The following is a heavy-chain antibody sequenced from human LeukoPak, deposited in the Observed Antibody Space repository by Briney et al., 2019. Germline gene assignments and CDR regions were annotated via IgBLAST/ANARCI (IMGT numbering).Heavy chain of an antibody. V-gene: IGHV7-4-1*02. CDR2: INTNTGNP. Sequence: GASVKVSCKASGYSLTSYALNWVRQAPGQGLEWMGWINTNTGNPTYAQGFTGRFVFSLDTSVSTAYLQISSLKAEDTAVYYCARPKLRWSAYYYMDVWGKGTTVTVSS. D-gene: IGHD4-23*01. CDR3: ARPKLRWSAYYYMDV. J-gene: IGHJ6*03. CDR1: GYSLTSYA.